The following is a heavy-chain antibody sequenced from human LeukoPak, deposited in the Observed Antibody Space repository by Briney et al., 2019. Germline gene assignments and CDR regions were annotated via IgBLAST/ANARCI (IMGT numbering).Heavy chain of an antibody. CDR3: AKEFNRGLPDY. Sequence: GGSLRLSCAASGFTFSTYGMHWVRQAPGKGLEWVAVISYDGSNEYYADSVKGRFTISRDNSKNTLYLQTSSLRAEDTAVYYCAKEFNRGLPDYWGQGTLVTVPS. V-gene: IGHV3-30*18. D-gene: IGHD2-21*01. CDR1: GFTFSTYG. CDR2: ISYDGSNE. J-gene: IGHJ4*02.